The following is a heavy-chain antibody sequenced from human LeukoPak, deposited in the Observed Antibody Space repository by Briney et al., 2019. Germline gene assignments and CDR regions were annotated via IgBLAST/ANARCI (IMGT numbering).Heavy chain of an antibody. V-gene: IGHV3-7*03. CDR2: IKQDGSEK. J-gene: IGHJ4*02. D-gene: IGHD3-22*01. Sequence: GGSLRLSCAASGFTFSTYWMNWARQAPGKGLEWVANIKQDGSEKNYVDSVKGRFTISRDNAKDSLYLQMNSLRAEDTAVYYCARALYYYDSSDADDYWGQGTLVTVSS. CDR3: ARALYYYDSSDADDY. CDR1: GFTFSTYW.